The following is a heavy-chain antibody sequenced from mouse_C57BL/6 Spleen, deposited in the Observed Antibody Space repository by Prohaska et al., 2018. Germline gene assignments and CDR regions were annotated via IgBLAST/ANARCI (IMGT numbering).Heavy chain of an antibody. CDR2: IWSGGST. CDR3: ASITTVVATTPY. J-gene: IGHJ3*01. Sequence: QVQLKQSGPGLVQPSQSLSITCTVSGFSLTSYGVHWVRQSPGKGLEWLGVIWSGGSTDYNAAFISRLSISKDNSKSQVFFKMNSLQADDTAIYYCASITTVVATTPYWGQGTLVTVSA. D-gene: IGHD1-1*01. CDR1: GFSLTSYG. V-gene: IGHV2-2*01.